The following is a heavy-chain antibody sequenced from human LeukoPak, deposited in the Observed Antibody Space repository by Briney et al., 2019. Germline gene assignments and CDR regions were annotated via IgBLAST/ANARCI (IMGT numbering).Heavy chain of an antibody. J-gene: IGHJ4*02. Sequence: GGSLRLSCAASGFTFSSDWMTWVRQAPGKGLEWVANIKQDGSERNYVDSVKGRFTISRDNAKNSLYLQMNTLRDEDTAVYYCATGAGCGYWGQGTLVTVSS. V-gene: IGHV3-7*03. CDR1: GFTFSSDW. D-gene: IGHD6-19*01. CDR3: ATGAGCGY. CDR2: IKQDGSER.